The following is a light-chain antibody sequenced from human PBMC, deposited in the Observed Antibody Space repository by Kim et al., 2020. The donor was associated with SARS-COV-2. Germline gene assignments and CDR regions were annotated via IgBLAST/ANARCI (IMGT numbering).Light chain of an antibody. CDR2: GAS. Sequence: LSPGERATLSCRASQTLSRNQLAWYQQKPGQAPRLLIYGASSRATGIPDRFSGRGSWTDFILTINRLEPEDCAVYYCQQYGNSRTFGQGTKVEIK. V-gene: IGKV3-20*01. CDR1: QTLSRNQ. CDR3: QQYGNSRT. J-gene: IGKJ1*01.